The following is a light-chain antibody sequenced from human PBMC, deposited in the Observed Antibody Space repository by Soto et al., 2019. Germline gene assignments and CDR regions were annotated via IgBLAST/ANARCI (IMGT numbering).Light chain of an antibody. CDR1: QGISSW. V-gene: IGKV1D-12*01. J-gene: IGKJ5*01. Sequence: DIQMTQSQSSVSSSLGDRITITCRASQGISSWLAWYQQKPGKAPKHLIYAASSLQSGVPSRFSGSGSGTHFTLTISSLKHEDFATYYCQQDNTFTLTFGQGTRLEIK. CDR3: QQDNTFTLT. CDR2: AAS.